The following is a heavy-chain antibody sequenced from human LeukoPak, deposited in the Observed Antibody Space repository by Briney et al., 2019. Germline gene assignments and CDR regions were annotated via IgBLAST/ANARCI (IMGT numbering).Heavy chain of an antibody. CDR2: IYYSGST. J-gene: IGHJ4*02. D-gene: IGHD5-18*01. V-gene: IGHV4-59*01. CDR1: GGSIGSYY. Sequence: KPSETLSLTCTVSGGSIGSYYWSWIRQPPGKGLEWIGYIYYSGSTNYNPSLKSRVTISVDTSKNQFSLKLSSVTAADTAVYYCARVGVDTAMAFDYWGQGTLVTVSS. CDR3: ARVGVDTAMAFDY.